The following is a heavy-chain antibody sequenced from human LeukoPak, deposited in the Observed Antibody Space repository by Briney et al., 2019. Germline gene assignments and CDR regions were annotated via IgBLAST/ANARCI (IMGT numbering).Heavy chain of an antibody. CDR3: ARVLGEWLENWFDP. V-gene: IGHV1-69*01. J-gene: IGHJ5*02. D-gene: IGHD3-16*01. CDR1: GGTFSSYA. CDR2: IIPIFGTA. Sequence: SVKVSYKXSGGTFSSYAISWVRQAPGQGLEWMGGIIPIFGTANYAQKFQGRVTITADESTSTAYMELSSLRSEDTAVYYCARVLGEWLENWFDPWGQGTLVTVSS.